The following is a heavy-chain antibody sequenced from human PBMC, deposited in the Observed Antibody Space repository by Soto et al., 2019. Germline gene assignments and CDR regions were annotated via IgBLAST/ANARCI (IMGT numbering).Heavy chain of an antibody. J-gene: IGHJ6*02. CDR1: GFTFISSA. CDR2: IVVGSGHT. V-gene: IGHV1-58*02. Sequence: QMQLVQSGPEVKKPGTSVKVSCKTSGFTFISSAMQWVRQARGQRLEWIGWIVVGSGHTNYAQKFQERVTITRDMSTPTAYMELSSLRSEDTAVYDCAAASSTSGGYYGMDVWGQGTTVTVSS. D-gene: IGHD2-2*01. CDR3: AAASSTSGGYYGMDV.